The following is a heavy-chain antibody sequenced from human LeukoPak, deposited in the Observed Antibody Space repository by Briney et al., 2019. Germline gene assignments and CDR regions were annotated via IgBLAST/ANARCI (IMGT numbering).Heavy chain of an antibody. D-gene: IGHD4-17*01. CDR2: INPSGGST. Sequence: ASVEVSCKASGYTFTSYYMHWVRQAPGQGLEWMGIINPSGGSTSYAQKFQGRVTMTRDTSTSTVYMELSSLRSEDTAVYYCARENGDYVSDYWGQGTLVTVSS. V-gene: IGHV1-46*01. J-gene: IGHJ4*02. CDR1: GYTFTSYY. CDR3: ARENGDYVSDY.